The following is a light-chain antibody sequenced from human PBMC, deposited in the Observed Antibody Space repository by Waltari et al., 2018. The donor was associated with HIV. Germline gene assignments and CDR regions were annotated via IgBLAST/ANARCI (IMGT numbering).Light chain of an antibody. Sequence: IQLPQSPSFMSASAGDRVTITCRASQAINTYLAWYQQKPGKAPKLLMYAASTLQRGVPPTFSSSGSGTEFTLTINALHPDDFATYYCQQFHSFPLTFGGGTNVE. CDR2: AAS. CDR3: QQFHSFPLT. J-gene: IGKJ4*01. CDR1: QAINTY. V-gene: IGKV1-9*01.